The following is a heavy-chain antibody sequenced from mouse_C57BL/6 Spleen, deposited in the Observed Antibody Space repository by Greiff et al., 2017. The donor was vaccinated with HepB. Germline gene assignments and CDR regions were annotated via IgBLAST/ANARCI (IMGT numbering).Heavy chain of an antibody. CDR1: GYTFTSYW. D-gene: IGHD2-5*01. CDR2: IDPSDSYT. J-gene: IGHJ3*01. V-gene: IGHV1-50*01. Sequence: QVQLQQPGAELVKPGASVKLSCKASGYTFTSYWMQWVKQRPGQGLEWIGEIDPSDSYTNYNQKFKGKATLTVDTSSSTAYMQLSSLTSEDSAVYYCARNDYSKGAWFAYWGQVTLVTVSA. CDR3: ARNDYSKGAWFAY.